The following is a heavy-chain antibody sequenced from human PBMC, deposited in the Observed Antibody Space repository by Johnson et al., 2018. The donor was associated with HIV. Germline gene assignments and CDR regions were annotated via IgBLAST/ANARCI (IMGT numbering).Heavy chain of an antibody. V-gene: IGHV3-20*04. Sequence: VQLMESGGGLVQPGGSLRLSCTASGFTFSNYAMSWVRQAPGKGLEWVSGINWNGGSTGYADSVKDRFTISRDNAKNSLYLQMNSLRAEDTAFYYCARNYGSGSYFCNDAFDMWGQGTMVTVSS. CDR2: INWNGGST. CDR1: GFTFSNYA. CDR3: ARNYGSGSYFCNDAFDM. D-gene: IGHD3-10*01. J-gene: IGHJ3*02.